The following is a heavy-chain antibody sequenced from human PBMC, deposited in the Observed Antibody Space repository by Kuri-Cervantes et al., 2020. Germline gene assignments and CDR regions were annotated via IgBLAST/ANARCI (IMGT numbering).Heavy chain of an antibody. CDR3: ARVSAGGRFDS. D-gene: IGHD3-16*01. J-gene: IGHJ4*02. V-gene: IGHV4-59*10. Sequence: SETLSLTCAVYGGSFSFYYWNWIRQPAGKGLEWIGRIFSSGSTDYNPSLKSRVTLSGDKSKNQFSLKFDSVTAADTAVYYCARVSAGGRFDSWGQGTLVTVSS. CDR2: IFSSGST. CDR1: GGSFSFYY.